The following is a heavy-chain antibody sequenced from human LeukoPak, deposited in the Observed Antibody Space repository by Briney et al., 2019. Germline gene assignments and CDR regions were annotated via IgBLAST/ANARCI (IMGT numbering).Heavy chain of an antibody. V-gene: IGHV3-48*01. CDR2: INSNSSTI. D-gene: IGHD3-22*01. Sequence: GGSLRLSCAASGFTFSSYEMNWVRQAPGKGLEWISYINSNSSTIYYADSVKGRFAISRDDAKNSLYLQMNSLRAEDTAVYSCAREVYYYHSDGYYYSGGFAYWGQGTLVTVSS. J-gene: IGHJ4*02. CDR3: AREVYYYHSDGYYYSGGFAY. CDR1: GFTFSSYE.